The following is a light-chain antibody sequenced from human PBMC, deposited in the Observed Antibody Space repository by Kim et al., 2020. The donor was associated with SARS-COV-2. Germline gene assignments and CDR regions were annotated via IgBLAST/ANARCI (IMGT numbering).Light chain of an antibody. J-gene: IGKJ1*01. V-gene: IGKV3-15*01. CDR2: GAS. CDR1: QSVGSN. CDR3: QQYNNWPLT. Sequence: EIVLTQSPATLSVSPGERGTLSCRASQSVGSNLAWYQQKPGQAPRLLIYGASTRATGIPARFSGSGSGTEFTLTIGSLQSEDFAVYYCQQYNNWPLTFGQGTKVDIK.